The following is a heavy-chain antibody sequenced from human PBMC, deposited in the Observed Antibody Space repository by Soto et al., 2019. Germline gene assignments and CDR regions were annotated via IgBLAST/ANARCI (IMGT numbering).Heavy chain of an antibody. J-gene: IGHJ5*02. Sequence: SETLSLTCTVSGGSISSGDYYWSWIRQPPGKGLEWIGYIYYSGSTYYNPSLKSRVIISVDTSKNQFSLKLSSVTAADTAVYYCARIVATIVPNWFDPWGQGTLVTVSS. CDR2: IYYSGST. V-gene: IGHV4-30-4*01. D-gene: IGHD5-12*01. CDR1: GGSISSGDYY. CDR3: ARIVATIVPNWFDP.